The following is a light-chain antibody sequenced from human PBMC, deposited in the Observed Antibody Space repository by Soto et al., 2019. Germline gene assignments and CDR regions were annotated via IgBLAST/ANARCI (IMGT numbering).Light chain of an antibody. CDR3: CSYAGSSTWV. CDR1: SSDVGSYNL. CDR2: EGS. V-gene: IGLV2-23*01. Sequence: QSVLTQPASVSGSPGQSITISCTGTSSDVGSYNLVSWYQQHPGKAPKLMIYEGSKRPSGVSNRFSGSKSGNTASLTISGLQAEDEADYYCCSYAGSSTWVFGTWTQLTVL. J-gene: IGLJ1*01.